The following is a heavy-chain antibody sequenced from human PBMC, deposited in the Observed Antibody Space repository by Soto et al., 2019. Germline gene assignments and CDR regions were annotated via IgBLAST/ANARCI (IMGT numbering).Heavy chain of an antibody. CDR2: INPNSGGT. Sequence: ASVKVSCKASGYTFTAYSMHWVRQAPGQGLEWMGWINPNSGGTNYAQKFQGRVTMTRDTSISTAYMELSSLKSDDTALYFCARSSGTYSDFDYWGQGTQVTV. CDR3: ARSSGTYSDFDY. D-gene: IGHD1-26*01. CDR1: GYTFTAYS. V-gene: IGHV1-2*02. J-gene: IGHJ4*01.